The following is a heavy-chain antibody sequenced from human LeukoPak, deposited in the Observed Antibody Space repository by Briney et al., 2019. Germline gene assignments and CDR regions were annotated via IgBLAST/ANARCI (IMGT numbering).Heavy chain of an antibody. CDR1: GYNFTNYG. Sequence: GESLKISCKGSGYNFTNYGIGWVRQMPGKGLDWMGIIYPADSYTRYSPSFQGQVTISADKSISTAYLQWSSLKASDTAIYYCASEYCSGGNCYFDYWGQGTLVTVSS. CDR2: IYPADSYT. V-gene: IGHV5-51*01. J-gene: IGHJ4*02. D-gene: IGHD2-15*01. CDR3: ASEYCSGGNCYFDY.